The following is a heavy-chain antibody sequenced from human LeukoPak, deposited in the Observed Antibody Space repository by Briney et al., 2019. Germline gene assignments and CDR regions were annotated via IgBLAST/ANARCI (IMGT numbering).Heavy chain of an antibody. CDR2: INPNSGGT. D-gene: IGHD5-18*01. Sequence: ASVKVSCKASGYTFTGYYMHWVRQAPGQGLEWVGWINPNSGGTNYAQKFQGRVTMTRDTSISTAYMELSRLRSDDTAVYYCARAWIQLWRGWFDPWGQGTPSPSPQ. CDR1: GYTFTGYY. V-gene: IGHV1-2*02. J-gene: IGHJ5*02. CDR3: ARAWIQLWRGWFDP.